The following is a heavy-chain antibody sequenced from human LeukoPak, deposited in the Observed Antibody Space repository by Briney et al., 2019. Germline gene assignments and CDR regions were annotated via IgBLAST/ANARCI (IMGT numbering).Heavy chain of an antibody. CDR3: ARGGRFGGHDAFDI. D-gene: IGHD3-10*01. Sequence: SETLSLTCTVSGGSISSYYWSWIRQPPGKGLEWIGYIYYSGSTNYNPSLKSRVTISTDTSKSSFSLRLSSVTAADTAVYYCARGGRFGGHDAFDIWGQGTMVTVSS. V-gene: IGHV4-59*01. CDR1: GGSISSYY. CDR2: IYYSGST. J-gene: IGHJ3*02.